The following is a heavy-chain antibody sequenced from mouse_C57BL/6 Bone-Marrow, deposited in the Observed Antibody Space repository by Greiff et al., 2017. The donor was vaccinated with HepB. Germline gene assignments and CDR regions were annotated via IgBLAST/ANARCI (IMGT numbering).Heavy chain of an antibody. D-gene: IGHD3-2*02. Sequence: QVQLQQSGAELARPGASVKLSCKASGYTFTSYGIRWVKQRPGQGLEWIGEIYPRSGNTYYNEKFKGKATLTADKSSSTAYMELRSLTSEDSAVYFCAGKAAQERGFAYWGQGTLVTVSA. V-gene: IGHV1-81*01. CDR2: IYPRSGNT. J-gene: IGHJ3*01. CDR3: AGKAAQERGFAY. CDR1: GYTFTSYG.